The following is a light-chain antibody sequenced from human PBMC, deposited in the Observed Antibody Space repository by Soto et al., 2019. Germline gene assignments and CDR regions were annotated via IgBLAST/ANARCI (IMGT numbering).Light chain of an antibody. V-gene: IGKV3-20*01. CDR2: GAS. CDR3: QQYGSSRVYT. Sequence: EIVLTQSPGTLSLSPGERATLSCRASQSVSSTYLAWYQQKPGQAPRLLIYGASSRATGIPDRFSGSGSGTDVTLTISRLEPEDFAVYYCQQYGSSRVYTFGQGTKLEIK. J-gene: IGKJ2*01. CDR1: QSVSSTY.